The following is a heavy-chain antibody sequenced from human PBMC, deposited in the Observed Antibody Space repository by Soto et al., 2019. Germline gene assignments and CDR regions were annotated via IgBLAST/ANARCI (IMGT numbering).Heavy chain of an antibody. V-gene: IGHV4-4*07. Sequence: SETLSLTCTVSGGSISSYYWSWIRQPAGKGLEWIGRIYTSGSTNYNPSLKSRVTMSVDTSKNQFSLKLSSVTAADTAVYYCARGIEQYGDYVRWLDPWGEGALVTVYS. CDR1: GGSISSYY. J-gene: IGHJ5*02. D-gene: IGHD4-17*01. CDR2: IYTSGST. CDR3: ARGIEQYGDYVRWLDP.